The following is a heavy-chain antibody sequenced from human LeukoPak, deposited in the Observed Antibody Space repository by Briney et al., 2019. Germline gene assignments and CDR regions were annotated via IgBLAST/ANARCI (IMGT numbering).Heavy chain of an antibody. Sequence: SETLSLTCSVSGGSISDYYWNWIRQPPGKGLEWIGYIYYSGSTTYNPSLKSRVTMSVDTAKNQFSLKVRSVTAADTAVYYCARGDFCSKSNCCLRPMDVWGKGTTVTVSS. J-gene: IGHJ6*03. CDR2: IYYSGST. V-gene: IGHV4-59*01. CDR1: GGSISDYY. CDR3: ARGDFCSKSNCCLRPMDV. D-gene: IGHD3-3*01.